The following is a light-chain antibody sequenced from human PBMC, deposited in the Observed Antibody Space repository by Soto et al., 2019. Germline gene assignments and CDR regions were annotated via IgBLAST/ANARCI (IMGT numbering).Light chain of an antibody. Sequence: QSVLTQPPSVSAAPGQKVSISCSGSNSNIGSSYVFWYQQFPGTAPRLLIYDTNNRPSGIPDRFSGSKSGTSATLDITGLQTGDEADYYCGTWDTSLNAGVFGGGTKLTV. CDR2: DTN. CDR1: NSNIGSSY. CDR3: GTWDTSLNAGV. V-gene: IGLV1-51*01. J-gene: IGLJ2*01.